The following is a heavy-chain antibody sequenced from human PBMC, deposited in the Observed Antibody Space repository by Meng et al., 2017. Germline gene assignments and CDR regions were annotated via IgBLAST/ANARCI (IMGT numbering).Heavy chain of an antibody. CDR1: GDSLSSNSAA. CDR3: ARGVVYAISYFDY. J-gene: IGHJ4*02. V-gene: IGHV6-1*01. Sequence: QVQLQQSGPGPVQPSQTLSLTLALSGDSLSSNSAAWNWLRQSPSRGLEWLGRTYYRSKWYNDYAVSVKSRITINPDTSKNQFSLQLNSVTPEDTAVYYCARGVVYAISYFDYWGQGTLVTVSS. CDR2: TYYRSKWYN. D-gene: IGHD2-8*02.